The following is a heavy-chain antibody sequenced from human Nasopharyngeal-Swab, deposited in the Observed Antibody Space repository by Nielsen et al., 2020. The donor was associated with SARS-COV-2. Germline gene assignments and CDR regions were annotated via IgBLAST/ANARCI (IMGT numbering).Heavy chain of an antibody. CDR1: GGSISSGDYY. Sequence: SETLSLTCTVSGGSISSGDYYWSWIRQPPGKGLEWIGYIYYSGSTYYNPPLKSRVTISVDTSKNQFSLKLSSVTAADTAVYYCARARQGITIFGVLYYYYMDVWGKGTTVTVSS. V-gene: IGHV4-30-4*01. J-gene: IGHJ6*03. CDR2: IYYSGST. D-gene: IGHD3-3*01. CDR3: ARARQGITIFGVLYYYYMDV.